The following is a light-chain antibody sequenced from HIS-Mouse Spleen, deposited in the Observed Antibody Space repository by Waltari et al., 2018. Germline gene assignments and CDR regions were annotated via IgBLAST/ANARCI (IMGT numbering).Light chain of an antibody. Sequence: DIQMTQSPSSLSASVGDRVTITCQASQDISNNLNWYQQKPGKAPKLLIYDASNLETGVPSMFSGSGSGTDFTFTISSLQPEDIATYYCQQYDNLPLFTFGPGTKVDIK. CDR3: QQYDNLPLFT. CDR1: QDISNN. V-gene: IGKV1-33*01. J-gene: IGKJ3*01. CDR2: DAS.